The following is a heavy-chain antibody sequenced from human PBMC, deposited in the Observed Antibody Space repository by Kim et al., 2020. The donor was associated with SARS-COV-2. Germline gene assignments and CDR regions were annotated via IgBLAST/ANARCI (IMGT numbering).Heavy chain of an antibody. V-gene: IGHV4-59*01. J-gene: IGHJ6*02. D-gene: IGHD3-10*01. CDR1: GVSINTYY. Sequence: SETLSLTCTVSGVSINTYYWSWIRQPPGKGLEWIGYSYYSGSTNYNPSLKSRVTISVDTSKSQISLTLTSGTAADTAVYYCGGSGSYYNPLDVWGQGTTVTVS. CDR3: GGSGSYYNPLDV. CDR2: SYYSGST.